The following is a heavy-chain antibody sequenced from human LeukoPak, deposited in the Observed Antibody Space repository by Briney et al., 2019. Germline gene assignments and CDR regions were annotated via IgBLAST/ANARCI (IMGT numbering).Heavy chain of an antibody. D-gene: IGHD3-9*01. CDR1: GYTLTELS. V-gene: IGHV1-24*01. CDR2: FDPEDGET. J-gene: IGHJ4*02. CDR3: ATGSLTIFTYPLDY. Sequence: ASVKVSCKVSGYTLTELSMHWVRQAPGKGLEWMGGFDPEDGETIYAQKFQGRVTMIEDTSTDTAYMELSSLRSEDTAVYYCATGSLTIFTYPLDYWGQGTLVTVSS.